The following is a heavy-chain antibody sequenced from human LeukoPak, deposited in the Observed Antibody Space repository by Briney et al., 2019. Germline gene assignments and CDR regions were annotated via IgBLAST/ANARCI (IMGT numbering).Heavy chain of an antibody. CDR2: ISYDGNAK. D-gene: IGHD2-2*01. V-gene: IGHV3-30*03. CDR1: GFTFSSLG. J-gene: IGHJ6*02. Sequence: PGGSLRLSCAVSGFTFSSLGMHWVRQAPGKGLEWVAVISYDGNAKYYADSVRGRFTISRDNSQNTLYVQMNSLRAEDTAVYYCARAAYCSSTSCPYDYGMDVWGQGTTVTVSS. CDR3: ARAAYCSSTSCPYDYGMDV.